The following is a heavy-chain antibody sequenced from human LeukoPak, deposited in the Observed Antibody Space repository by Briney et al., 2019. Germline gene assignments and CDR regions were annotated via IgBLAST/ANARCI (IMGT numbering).Heavy chain of an antibody. V-gene: IGHV3-48*02. J-gene: IGHJ4*02. CDR1: GFTFSNYG. CDR2: ISSSSSLI. Sequence: GGSLRLSCAASGFTFSNYGMNWVRQAPGKGLEWISYISSSSSLIYYADSVKGRFTISRDNAKNSLYLQMNSLRDEDTAVYYCARLRVGATSMDYWGQGTLVTVSS. D-gene: IGHD1-26*01. CDR3: ARLRVGATSMDY.